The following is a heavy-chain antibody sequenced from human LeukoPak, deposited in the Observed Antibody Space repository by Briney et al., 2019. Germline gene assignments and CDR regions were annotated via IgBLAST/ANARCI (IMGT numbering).Heavy chain of an antibody. D-gene: IGHD3-16*01. CDR1: GYTFATHD. Sequence: ASVKVSCRASGYTFATHDINWVRQATGQGLEWLGWMSPNSGDTGYAQKFQGRVTMTSDSSISTAFMELSSLRSEDTAIYYCVRTPPNWGFDYWGQGTLVTVSS. CDR3: VRTPPNWGFDY. J-gene: IGHJ4*02. V-gene: IGHV1-8*01. CDR2: MSPNSGDT.